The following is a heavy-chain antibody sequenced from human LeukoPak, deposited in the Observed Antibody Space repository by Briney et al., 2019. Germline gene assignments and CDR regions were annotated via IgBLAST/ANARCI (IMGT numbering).Heavy chain of an antibody. CDR1: GAFTDSHC. J-gene: IGHJ4*02. CDR2: IFCGGST. Sequence: KPSQSLSLTYTVAGAFTDSHCWTWIRLPPGKCLESMLYIFCGGSTTYNRYNPSLKSRVTISVDTSKNQFSLRLTSVTAADTAVYYCAALVGPTKAVDYWGQGTLVTVSS. V-gene: IGHV4-59*11. CDR3: AALVGPTKAVDY. D-gene: IGHD1-26*01.